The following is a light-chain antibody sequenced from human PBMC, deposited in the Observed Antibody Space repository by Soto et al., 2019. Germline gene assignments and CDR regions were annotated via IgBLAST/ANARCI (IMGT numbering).Light chain of an antibody. V-gene: IGKV1-39*01. CDR1: QSISSY. CDR2: AAS. CDR3: EQSYSTPRT. J-gene: IGKJ1*01. Sequence: DIQMTQSPSSLYASVGDRVTITCRASQSISSYLNWYQQKPGKAPKLLIYAASSLQSGVPSSFSGSGSGTDFPLTISSLQPEDFATYYCEQSYSTPRTFGQRTKVEIK.